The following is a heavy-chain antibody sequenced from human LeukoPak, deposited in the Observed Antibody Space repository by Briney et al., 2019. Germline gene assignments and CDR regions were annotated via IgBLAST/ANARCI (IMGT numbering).Heavy chain of an antibody. J-gene: IGHJ4*02. CDR2: INHSGST. CDR1: GGSFTGFY. Sequence: SETLSLTCAVYGGSFTGFYWRWIRQPPGKGLEWIGEINHSGSTKYNPSLKSRVTISADTSTNQFSLKLSSVTAADTAVYYCAREIPYYDILTGYYQYYFDYWGQGTLVTVSS. CDR3: AREIPYYDILTGYYQYYFDY. D-gene: IGHD3-9*01. V-gene: IGHV4-34*01.